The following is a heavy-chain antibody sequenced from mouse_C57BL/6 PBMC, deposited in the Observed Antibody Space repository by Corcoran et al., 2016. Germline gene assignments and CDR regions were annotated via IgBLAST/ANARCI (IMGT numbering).Heavy chain of an antibody. V-gene: IGHV1-59*01. J-gene: IGHJ2*01. CDR2: IDPSDSYT. Sequence: QVQLQQPGAELVRPGTSVKLSCKASGYTFTSYWMHWVKQRPGQGLEWIGVIDPSDSYTNYNQKFKGKATLTVDTSSSTAYMQLSSLTSEDSAVYYCARQLIYFDYWGQGTTLTVSS. CDR1: GYTFTSYW. D-gene: IGHD3-2*02. CDR3: ARQLIYFDY.